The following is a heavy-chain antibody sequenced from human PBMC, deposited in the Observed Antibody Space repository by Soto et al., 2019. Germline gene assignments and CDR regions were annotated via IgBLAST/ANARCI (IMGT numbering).Heavy chain of an antibody. J-gene: IGHJ4*02. V-gene: IGHV2-26*01. Sequence: QVTLKESGPVLVKPTETLTLTCTVSGFSLTNGRMGVSWIRQPPGKALEWLAHIFSNDEKSYSTSLKSRLTISKDTSKSQVVLTMTNMDPVDTATYYCARINYDYVWESHNFDYWGQGTLVTVSS. D-gene: IGHD3-16*01. CDR1: GFSLTNGRMG. CDR3: ARINYDYVWESHNFDY. CDR2: IFSNDEK.